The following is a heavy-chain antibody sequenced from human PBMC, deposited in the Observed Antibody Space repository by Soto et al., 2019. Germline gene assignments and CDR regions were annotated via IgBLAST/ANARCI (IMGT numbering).Heavy chain of an antibody. D-gene: IGHD5-12*01. V-gene: IGHV3-23*01. CDR2: ISGSGGST. Sequence: VQLLESGGGLVQPGGSLRLSCAASGFTFSSYAMSWVRQAPGKGLEWVSAISGSGGSTYYADSVKGRFTISRDNSKNTLYLQMDSLRAEDTAGYYGAKEPRRGYGDWDFDLWGRGTLVTVSS. CDR1: GFTFSSYA. CDR3: AKEPRRGYGDWDFDL. J-gene: IGHJ2*01.